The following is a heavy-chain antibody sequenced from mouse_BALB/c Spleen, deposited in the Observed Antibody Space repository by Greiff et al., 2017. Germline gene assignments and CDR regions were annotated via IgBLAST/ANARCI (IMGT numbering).Heavy chain of an antibody. CDR2: ISDGGSYT. J-gene: IGHJ2*01. CDR1: GFTFSDYY. Sequence: EVKLVESGGGLVKPGGSLKLSCAASGFTFSDYYMYWVRQTPEKRLEWVATISDGGSYTYYPDSVKGRFTISRDNAKNNLYLQMSSLKSEDTAMYYCARGLYYYGSVYYFDYWGQGTTLTVSS. D-gene: IGHD1-1*01. CDR3: ARGLYYYGSVYYFDY. V-gene: IGHV5-4*02.